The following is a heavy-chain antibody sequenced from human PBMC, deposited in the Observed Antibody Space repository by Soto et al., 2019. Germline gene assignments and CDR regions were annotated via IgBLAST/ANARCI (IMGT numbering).Heavy chain of an antibody. CDR2: IYPGDSDT. Sequence: GESLKISCKGSGYSFTTYWIGWVRQMPGKGLEWRGIIYPGDSDTRYSPSFQGQVTISADKSISTAYLQWSSLKASDTAMYYCARHRGPARYFYYYGLDVWGQGTTVTVSS. CDR3: ARHRGPARYFYYYGLDV. CDR1: GYSFTTYW. D-gene: IGHD6-6*01. J-gene: IGHJ6*02. V-gene: IGHV5-51*01.